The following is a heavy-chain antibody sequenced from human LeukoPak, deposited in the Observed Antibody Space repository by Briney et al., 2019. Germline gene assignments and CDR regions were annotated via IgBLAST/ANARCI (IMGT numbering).Heavy chain of an antibody. CDR2: ISNSGSAI. CDR1: AFTFSSYE. J-gene: IGHJ6*02. CDR3: ARVYGSGSSPPWYGMDV. V-gene: IGHV3-48*03. Sequence: PGGSLRLSCAASAFTFSSYEMNWVRQAPGKGLEWVSYISNSGSAIYYADSVKGRFTISRDNAKNSLYLQMNSMRAEDTAVYYCARVYGSGSSPPWYGMDVWGQGTTVTVSS. D-gene: IGHD3-10*01.